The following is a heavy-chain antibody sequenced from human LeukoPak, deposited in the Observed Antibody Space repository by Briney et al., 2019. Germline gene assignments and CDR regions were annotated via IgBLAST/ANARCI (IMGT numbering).Heavy chain of an antibody. V-gene: IGHV3-30*18. CDR2: ISYDGSNR. CDR3: AKDHCGGDCYSDDY. J-gene: IGHJ4*02. CDR1: GFTLCSYG. D-gene: IGHD2-21*02. Sequence: GGSLRLSCAASGFTLCSYGMHWVRQAPGKGLEWGAVISYDGSNRYYADSVKGRFTISRDNSKNTLYLQMNSLRAEDTAVYYCAKDHCGGDCYSDDYWGQGTLVTVSS.